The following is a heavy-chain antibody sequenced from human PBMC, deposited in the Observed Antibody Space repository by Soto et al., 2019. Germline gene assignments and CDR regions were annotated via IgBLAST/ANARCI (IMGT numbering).Heavy chain of an antibody. Sequence: QVQLQESGPGLVKPSETLSLTCTVSGGSISSYYWSWIRQPPGKGLEWIGYIYYSGSTNYNPTLKSRVTLPVDTSTNPFCLTLRSVTAADAAVYYWALSRAVAGTSHFDYGGQGTLVTVPS. D-gene: IGHD6-19*01. CDR1: GGSISSYY. V-gene: IGHV4-59*01. J-gene: IGHJ4*02. CDR2: IYYSGST. CDR3: ALSRAVAGTSHFDY.